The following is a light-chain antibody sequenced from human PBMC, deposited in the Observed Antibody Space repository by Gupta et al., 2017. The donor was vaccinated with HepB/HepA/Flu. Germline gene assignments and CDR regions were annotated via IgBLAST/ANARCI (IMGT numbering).Light chain of an antibody. V-gene: IGLV2-14*03. CDR1: SSDIGGYNY. CDR3: SSYTSSSSVV. Sequence: QSALTQPASVSGSPGQSITISCTGTSSDIGGYNYVSWYQQHPGKAPKLMIYDVSNRPSGVSNRVSGSKSGNTASLTISGLQAEDEADYYCSSYTSSSSVVFGGGTKLTVI. J-gene: IGLJ2*01. CDR2: DVS.